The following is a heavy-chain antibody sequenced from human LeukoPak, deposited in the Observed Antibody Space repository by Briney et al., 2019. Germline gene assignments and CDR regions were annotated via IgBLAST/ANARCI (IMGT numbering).Heavy chain of an antibody. Sequence: GASVKVSCKASGGTFSSYAISWVRQAPGQGLEWMGGIIPIFGTANYAQKFQGRVTITADESTSTAYMELSSLRSEDTAVYYCARGEVRSGYIYGPTDYWAQGTLVTVSS. D-gene: IGHD5-18*01. V-gene: IGHV1-69*01. CDR2: IIPIFGTA. CDR3: ARGEVRSGYIYGPTDY. J-gene: IGHJ4*02. CDR1: GGTFSSYA.